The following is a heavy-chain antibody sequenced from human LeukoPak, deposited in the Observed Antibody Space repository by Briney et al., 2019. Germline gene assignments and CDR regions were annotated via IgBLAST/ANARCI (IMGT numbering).Heavy chain of an antibody. D-gene: IGHD3-22*01. CDR1: GFTFSSYS. CDR2: ISSSSSYI. CDR3: AGDLGGYYYGSGFDY. V-gene: IGHV3-21*01. J-gene: IGHJ4*02. Sequence: KPGGSLRLSCAASGFTFSSYSMNWVRQAPGKGLEWVSSISSSSSYIYYADSVKGRFTISRDNAKNSLYLQMNSLRAEDTAVYYCAGDLGGYYYGSGFDYWGQGTLVTVSS.